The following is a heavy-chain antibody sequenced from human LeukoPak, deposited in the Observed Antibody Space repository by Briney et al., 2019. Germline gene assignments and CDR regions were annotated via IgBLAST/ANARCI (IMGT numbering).Heavy chain of an antibody. Sequence: SETLSLTCAVYGVSFSGYYWSWIRQPPGKGLEWIGEINHSGSTNYNPSLKSRVTISVDTSKNQFSLKLSSVTAADTAVYYCARGGEGQQWLVRYNNWFDPWGQGTLVTVSS. D-gene: IGHD6-19*01. CDR3: ARGGEGQQWLVRYNNWFDP. V-gene: IGHV4-34*01. J-gene: IGHJ5*02. CDR1: GVSFSGYY. CDR2: INHSGST.